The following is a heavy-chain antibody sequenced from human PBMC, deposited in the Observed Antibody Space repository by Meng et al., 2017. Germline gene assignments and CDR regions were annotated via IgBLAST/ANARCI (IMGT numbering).Heavy chain of an antibody. V-gene: IGHV4-34*01. CDR3: AKGVGRFLESVWFDP. D-gene: IGHD3-3*01. CDR2: INHSGST. Sequence: SETLSLTCAVYGGSFSGYYWSWIRQPPGKGLEWIGEINHSGSTNYNPSLKSRVTISVDTSKNQFSLKLSSVTAADTAVYYCAKGVGRFLESVWFDPWGQGTLVTVSS. CDR1: GGSFSGYY. J-gene: IGHJ5*02.